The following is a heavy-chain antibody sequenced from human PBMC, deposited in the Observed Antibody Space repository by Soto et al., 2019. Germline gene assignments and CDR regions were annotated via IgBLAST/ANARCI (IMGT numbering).Heavy chain of an antibody. V-gene: IGHV1-58*01. CDR1: GFTFTSSA. CDR2: IVVGSGNT. CDR3: EADGRLGIYWGSYYYYGMDV. Sequence: QMQLVQSGPEVKKPGTSVKVSCKASGFTFTSSAVQWVRQARGQRLEWIGWIVVGSGNTNYAQKFQETVTITRDMSTSTAYMELSRLRSEDTAVYYGEADGRLGIYWGSYYYYGMDVWGQGTTVTVSS. D-gene: IGHD7-27*01. J-gene: IGHJ6*01.